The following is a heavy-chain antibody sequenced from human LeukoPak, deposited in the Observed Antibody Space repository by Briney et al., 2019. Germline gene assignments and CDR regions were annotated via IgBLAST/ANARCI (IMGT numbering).Heavy chain of an antibody. Sequence: TSQTLSLTCTVSGGSISSGGYYWSWIRQHPGKGLEWIGYIYYSGSTYYNPFLKSRVTISVDTSKNQFSLKLSSVTAADTAVYYCARSSSTSFNWFDPWGQGTLVTVSS. CDR3: ARSSSTSFNWFDP. CDR1: GGSISSGGYY. CDR2: IYYSGST. J-gene: IGHJ5*02. D-gene: IGHD2-2*01. V-gene: IGHV4-31*03.